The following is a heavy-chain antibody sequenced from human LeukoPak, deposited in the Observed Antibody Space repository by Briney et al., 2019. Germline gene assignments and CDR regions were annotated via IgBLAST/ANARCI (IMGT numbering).Heavy chain of an antibody. V-gene: IGHV4-39*07. Sequence: PSETLSLTCTVSGGSISSSSYYWGWIRQPPGKGLERIGSIYHSGSTYYNPSLKSRVTISVDTSKNQFSLKLSSVTAADTAVYYCARETSYYYDSSGYYYSWFDPWGQGTLVTVSS. CDR2: IYHSGST. D-gene: IGHD3-22*01. CDR3: ARETSYYYDSSGYYYSWFDP. J-gene: IGHJ5*02. CDR1: GGSISSSSYY.